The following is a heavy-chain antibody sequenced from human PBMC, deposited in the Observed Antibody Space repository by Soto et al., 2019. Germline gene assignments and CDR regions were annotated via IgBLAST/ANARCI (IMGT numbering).Heavy chain of an antibody. CDR2: ASANNGHT. J-gene: IGHJ6*02. D-gene: IGHD2-8*01. Sequence: ASVKVSCKASGFTFSNYGLNWVRQAPGQGLEWMGWASANNGHTNYAQNLQGRVSMTTDTSTSTAYMELRGLTFDDTAVYYCARDIESVTAKHFFYYYAMDVWGQGTTVTVSS. CDR3: ARDIESVTAKHFFYYYAMDV. CDR1: GFTFSNYG. V-gene: IGHV1-18*01.